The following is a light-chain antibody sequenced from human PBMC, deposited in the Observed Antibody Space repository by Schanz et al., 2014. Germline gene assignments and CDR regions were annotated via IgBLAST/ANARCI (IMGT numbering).Light chain of an antibody. CDR3: VLYMGSGSVV. CDR1: SGSVSTTYY. Sequence: QTVVTQEPSFSVSPGGTVTLTCGLSSGSVSTTYYPSWYQLTPGQAPRTLIYSTNTRSSGVPDRFSGSILGNKAALTITGAQADDESDYYCVLYMGSGSVVFGGGTKLTVL. J-gene: IGLJ2*01. CDR2: STN. V-gene: IGLV8-61*01.